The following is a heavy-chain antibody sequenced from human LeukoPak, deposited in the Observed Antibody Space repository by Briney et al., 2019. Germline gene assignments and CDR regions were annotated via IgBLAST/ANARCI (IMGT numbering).Heavy chain of an antibody. CDR2: IHYSGST. J-gene: IGHJ4*02. Sequence: SETLPLTCIVSGGSISSGDYYWSWIRQLPGKGLEWIVNIHYSGSTYYNPSLKSRLSISVDMSKNQFSLKLSSVTAADTAVYFCARAQYYGSGSKIDYWGQGTLVTVSP. CDR3: ARAQYYGSGSKIDY. CDR1: GGSISSGDYY. V-gene: IGHV4-31*03. D-gene: IGHD3-10*01.